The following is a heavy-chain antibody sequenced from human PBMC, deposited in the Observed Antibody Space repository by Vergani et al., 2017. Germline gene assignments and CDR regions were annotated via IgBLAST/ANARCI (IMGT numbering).Heavy chain of an antibody. J-gene: IGHJ4*02. CDR1: GYTFTGYY. CDR2: MNPNSGKT. CDR3: ARGWGYYDSPDY. D-gene: IGHD3-22*01. V-gene: IGHV1-8*02. Sequence: QVQLVQSGAEVKKPGASVKVSCKASGYTFTGYYMHWARQAPGQGLEWMGWMNPNSGKTGYAQKFQGRVTMTRNTSISTAYMELSSLRSEDTAVYYCARGWGYYDSPDYWGQGTLVTVSS.